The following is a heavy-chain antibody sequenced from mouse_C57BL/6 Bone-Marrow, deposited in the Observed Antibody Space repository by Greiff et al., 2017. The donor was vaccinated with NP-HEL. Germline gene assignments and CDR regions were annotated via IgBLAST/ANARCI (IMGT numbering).Heavy chain of an antibody. J-gene: IGHJ4*01. CDR1: GFTFSDYY. Sequence: EVKLVESEGGLVQPGSSMKLSCTASGFTFSDYYMAWVRQVPEKGLEWVANINYDGSSTYYLDSLQIRFIISRDNAKNILYLQMSSLKSEDTATYYCAREGGLRRRTYAMDYWGQGTSVTVSS. V-gene: IGHV5-16*01. CDR3: AREGGLRRRTYAMDY. CDR2: INYDGSST. D-gene: IGHD2-4*01.